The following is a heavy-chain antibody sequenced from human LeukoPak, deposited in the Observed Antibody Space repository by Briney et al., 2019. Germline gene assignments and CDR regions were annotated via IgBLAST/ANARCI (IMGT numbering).Heavy chain of an antibody. Sequence: PSETLSLTCAVFGGSFDGYYWSWIRQPPGKGLEWIGEINHSGSTNYNPSLKSRVTISVDTSKNQFSLKLSSVTAADTAVYYCARRSSGWYKYYFDYWGQGTLVTVSS. J-gene: IGHJ4*02. CDR1: GGSFDGYY. D-gene: IGHD6-19*01. V-gene: IGHV4-34*01. CDR3: ARRSSGWYKYYFDY. CDR2: INHSGST.